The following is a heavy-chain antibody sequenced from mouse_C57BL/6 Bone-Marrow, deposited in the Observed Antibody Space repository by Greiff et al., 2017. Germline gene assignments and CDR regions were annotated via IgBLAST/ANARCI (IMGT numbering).Heavy chain of an antibody. J-gene: IGHJ2*01. D-gene: IGHD2-2*01. CDR1: GYTFTSYW. CDR2: IHPNSGST. Sequence: QVQLQQPGAELVKPGASVKLSCKASGYTFTSYWMHWVKQRPGQGLEWIGMIHPNSGSTNYNEKFKSKATLTVDKSSSTAYMQLSSLTSEDSAVYYCAGVYYGYFYFDYWGEGTTLTVSS. V-gene: IGHV1-64*01. CDR3: AGVYYGYFYFDY.